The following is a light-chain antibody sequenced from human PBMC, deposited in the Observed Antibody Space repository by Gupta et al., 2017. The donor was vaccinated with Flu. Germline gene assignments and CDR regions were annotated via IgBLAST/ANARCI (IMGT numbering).Light chain of an antibody. CDR2: S. CDR3: QQYDSLPT. J-gene: IGKJ1*01. Sequence: SNLETGVPSRFSGSRSGTDFSFTITSLQAEDIGTYYCQQYDSLPTFGHGTKVEIK. V-gene: IGKV1-33*01.